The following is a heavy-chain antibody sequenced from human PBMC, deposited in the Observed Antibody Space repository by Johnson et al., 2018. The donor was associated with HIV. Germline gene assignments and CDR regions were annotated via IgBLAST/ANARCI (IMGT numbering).Heavy chain of an antibody. Sequence: VQLVESGGGLVQPGGSLRLSCAASGFIFSSYWMTWVRQAPGKGLEWLANIREDGSDKYYADSVKGRFTISRDNSKNTLYLQMNSLRSEDTAVYSCARDLRFNRTVQGLIIISGVFDMWGQGTMVTVSS. D-gene: IGHD3-10*01. CDR2: IREDGSDK. CDR3: ARDLRFNRTVQGLIIISGVFDM. V-gene: IGHV3-7*01. J-gene: IGHJ3*02. CDR1: GFIFSSYW.